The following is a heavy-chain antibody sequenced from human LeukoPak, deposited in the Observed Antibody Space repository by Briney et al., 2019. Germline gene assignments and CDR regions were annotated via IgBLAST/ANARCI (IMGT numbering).Heavy chain of an antibody. J-gene: IGHJ3*02. CDR2: ISGSDEST. V-gene: IGHV3-23*01. D-gene: IGHD7-27*01. Sequence: SGGPLRLSCAASGFTFSSYDMSWIRQAPGKGLEWVSEISGSDESTKYVDSVKGRFTISRDNSKNTLYLLLNSLRVDDTAVYYCANRRLGRGAFDIWGQGTMVTVSS. CDR3: ANRRLGRGAFDI. CDR1: GFTFSSYD.